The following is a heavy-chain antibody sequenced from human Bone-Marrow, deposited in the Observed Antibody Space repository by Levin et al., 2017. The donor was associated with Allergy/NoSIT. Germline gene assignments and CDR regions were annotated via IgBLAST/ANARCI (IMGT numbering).Heavy chain of an antibody. D-gene: IGHD6-13*01. Sequence: SVKVSCKASGGTFSSYAISWVRQAPGQGLEWMGGIIPIFGTANYAQKFQGRVTITADKSTSTAYMELSSLRSEDTAVYYCARGYSSSWYWSDWFDPWGQGTLVTVSS. CDR3: ARGYSSSWYWSDWFDP. CDR1: GGTFSSYA. J-gene: IGHJ5*02. V-gene: IGHV1-69*06. CDR2: IIPIFGTA.